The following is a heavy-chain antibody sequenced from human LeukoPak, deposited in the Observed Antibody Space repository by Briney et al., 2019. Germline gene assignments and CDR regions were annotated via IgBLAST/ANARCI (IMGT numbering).Heavy chain of an antibody. Sequence: GGSLRLSCAGSGFIFNTYAMHWVRQPPGKGLEWVSGISWNSGSIDYADSVKGRFTISRDNAKNSLYLQMNSLRVEDTAFYYCAKDNRRHYTSGPNPDSLHWGQGALVTVSS. CDR2: ISWNSGSI. CDR1: GFIFNTYA. D-gene: IGHD6-19*01. V-gene: IGHV3-9*01. J-gene: IGHJ4*02. CDR3: AKDNRRHYTSGPNPDSLH.